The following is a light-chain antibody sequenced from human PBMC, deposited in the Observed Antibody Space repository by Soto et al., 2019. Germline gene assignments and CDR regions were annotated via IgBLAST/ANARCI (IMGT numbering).Light chain of an antibody. CDR1: ESIRDY. CDR3: QQYNSYWT. J-gene: IGKJ1*01. Sequence: DIQMTQNTSSLSASVGDRVTITCRASESIRDYLNWYQQKPGKAPNLLIYAASSLQSGVQSRFSGSGSGTEFILTISSMQPDDFATYYCQQYNSYWTFGQGAMV. V-gene: IGKV1-5*01. CDR2: AAS.